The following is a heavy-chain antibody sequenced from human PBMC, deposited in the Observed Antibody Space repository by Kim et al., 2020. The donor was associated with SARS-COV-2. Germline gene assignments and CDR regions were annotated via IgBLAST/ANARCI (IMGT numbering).Heavy chain of an antibody. J-gene: IGHJ4*02. CDR3: ARPSSSHFDF. D-gene: IGHD3-10*01. CDR1: GFIFRNFG. V-gene: IGHV3-30*12. CDR2: LSNAGTFP. Sequence: GGSLRLSCAASGFIFRNFGIHWVRQAPAQGLEWVAFLSNAGTFPTYADSVERRSPISRDYGENTAYLQIDSPFAGDTALYYGARPSSSHFDFWGQGTLVTVSS.